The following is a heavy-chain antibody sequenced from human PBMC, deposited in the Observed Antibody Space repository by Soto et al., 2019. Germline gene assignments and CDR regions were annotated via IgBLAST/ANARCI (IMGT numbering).Heavy chain of an antibody. D-gene: IGHD3-3*01. CDR2: INHSGST. J-gene: IGHJ4*02. CDR3: ARLSGITIFGVVKGPFDY. CDR1: GGSFSGYY. Sequence: SETLSLTCAVYGGSFSGYYWSWIRQPPGKGLEWIGEINHSGSTNYNPSLKSRVTISVDTSKNQFSLKLNSVTAADTAVYYCARLSGITIFGVVKGPFDYWGQGTLVTVSS. V-gene: IGHV4-34*01.